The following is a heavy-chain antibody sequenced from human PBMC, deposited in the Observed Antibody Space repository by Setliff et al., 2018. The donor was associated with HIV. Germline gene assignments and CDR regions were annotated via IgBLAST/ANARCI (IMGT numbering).Heavy chain of an antibody. CDR3: ARFAVAGTRWSDP. D-gene: IGHD6-19*01. V-gene: IGHV1-18*01. CDR1: GYTITSYG. CDR2: ISAYNGNT. Sequence: ASEKVSCKRSGYTITSYGISWVRQAPGQGLEWMGWISAYNGNTNYAQQLQGRVTLTTDTSTSTAYMELRSLRSDDTAVYYGARFAVAGTRWSDPWGQGTLVTVSS. J-gene: IGHJ5*02.